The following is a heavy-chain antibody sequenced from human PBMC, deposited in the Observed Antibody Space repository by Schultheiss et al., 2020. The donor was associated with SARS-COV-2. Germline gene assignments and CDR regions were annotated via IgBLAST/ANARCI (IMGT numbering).Heavy chain of an antibody. CDR3: ARGRISMVRGVTGAQDY. D-gene: IGHD3-10*01. J-gene: IGHJ4*02. Sequence: SQTLSLTCTVSGGSISSYYWGWIRQPPGKGLEWIGSIYYSGSTYYNPSLKSRVTISVDTSKNQFSLKLSSVTAADTAVYYCARGRISMVRGVTGAQDYWGQGTLVTVSS. V-gene: IGHV4-39*07. CDR2: IYYSGST. CDR1: GGSISSYY.